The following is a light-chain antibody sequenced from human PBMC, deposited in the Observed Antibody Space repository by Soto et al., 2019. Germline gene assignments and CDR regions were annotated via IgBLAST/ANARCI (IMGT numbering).Light chain of an antibody. J-gene: IGLJ3*02. Sequence: SYELTQPPSVSVAPGQTARITCGGNNIGSKSGQWFQQKPGQAPMLVVYDDSDRPSGIPERFSGSNSGNTATLTISRVEAGDEADYYCQVWDSSSDHPWVFGGGTKLTVL. V-gene: IGLV3-21*02. CDR1: NIGSKS. CDR2: DDS. CDR3: QVWDSSSDHPWV.